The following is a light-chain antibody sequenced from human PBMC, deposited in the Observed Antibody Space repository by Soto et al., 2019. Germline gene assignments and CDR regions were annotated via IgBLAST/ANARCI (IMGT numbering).Light chain of an antibody. Sequence: QSVLTQPASVSGSPGQSITISCTGTSSDVGGYNYVSWYQQHPGKAPKLIIYEVSNRPSGVSNRFSGSKSGNTASLTISGLQAEDEADYYCSSYTSSNTLYVFGTGTKLPS. V-gene: IGLV2-14*01. CDR3: SSYTSSNTLYV. CDR1: SSDVGGYNY. CDR2: EVS. J-gene: IGLJ1*01.